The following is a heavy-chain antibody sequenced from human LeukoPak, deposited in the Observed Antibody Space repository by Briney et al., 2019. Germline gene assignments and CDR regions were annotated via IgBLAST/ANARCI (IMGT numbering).Heavy chain of an antibody. J-gene: IGHJ4*02. V-gene: IGHV1-18*04. Sequence: ASVNVSCKASGYTFTSYDVSWVRQAPGQGREWMGWISAYNGNTNYAQKFRGRDTMTTDTSTSTAYMELRSLRSDDTAVYYCARGNRYSSRWYEGFDYWGQGTLVTVSS. CDR2: ISAYNGNT. CDR3: ARGNRYSSRWYEGFDY. D-gene: IGHD6-13*01. CDR1: GYTFTSYD.